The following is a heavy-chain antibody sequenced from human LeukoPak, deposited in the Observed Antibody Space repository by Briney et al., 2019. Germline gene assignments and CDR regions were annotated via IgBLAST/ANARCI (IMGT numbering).Heavy chain of an antibody. CDR1: GGSISSYY. J-gene: IGHJ6*04. V-gene: IGHV4-59*01. CDR2: IYYSGST. CDR3: AREKGPYDMLTGYGMDV. D-gene: IGHD3-9*01. Sequence: SETLSLTCTVSGGSISSYYWSWIRQPPGKGLEWIGYIYYSGSTNYNPSLKSRVTISVDTSKNQFSLKLGSVTGADTAVYYCAREKGPYDMLTGYGMDVWGKGTTVTVSS.